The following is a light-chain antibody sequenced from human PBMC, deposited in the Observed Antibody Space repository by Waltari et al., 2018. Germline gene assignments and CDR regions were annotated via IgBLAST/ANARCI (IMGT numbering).Light chain of an antibody. CDR2: WAS. Sequence: DIVMTQSPDSLSVSLGERATANCKSSQRVLYPSNNRNYLAWFHQRPGQPPKMLIYWASTRKSGVPDRFSGAGSGTDFTLTISSLQAEDVGMYYCQQYYSTPWTFGQGTRVEIK. CDR1: QRVLYPSNNRNY. J-gene: IGKJ1*01. CDR3: QQYYSTPWT. V-gene: IGKV4-1*01.